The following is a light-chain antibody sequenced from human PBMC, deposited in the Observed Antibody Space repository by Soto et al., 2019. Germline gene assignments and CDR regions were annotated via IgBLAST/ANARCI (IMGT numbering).Light chain of an antibody. J-gene: IGKJ1*01. CDR3: QQYDNSPT. CDR2: GAS. V-gene: IGKV3D-15*01. CDR1: QSISSN. Sequence: EIVMTQSPATLSVSPGERATLSCRASQSISSNVAWYQLKPGQAPRLLIYGASTRATGIPARFSGSGSGTEFTLTISSLQSEDSAIYYCQQYDNSPTFGQGTKVDIK.